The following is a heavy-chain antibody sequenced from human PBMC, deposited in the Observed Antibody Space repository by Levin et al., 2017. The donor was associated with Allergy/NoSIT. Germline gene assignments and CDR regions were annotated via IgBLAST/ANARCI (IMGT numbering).Heavy chain of an antibody. CDR3: AKRIAATGSTPYYDGMDV. J-gene: IGHJ6*02. D-gene: IGHD6-13*01. CDR2: ISDSGGRT. Sequence: TGGSLRLSCAASGFSFSSYAMTWVRQAPGKGLEWVATISDSGGRTYYADSVKGRFTISRENSKNTLYLQMNSLRAEDTAVYYCAKRIAATGSTPYYDGMDVWGQGTTVTVSS. V-gene: IGHV3-23*01. CDR1: GFSFSSYA.